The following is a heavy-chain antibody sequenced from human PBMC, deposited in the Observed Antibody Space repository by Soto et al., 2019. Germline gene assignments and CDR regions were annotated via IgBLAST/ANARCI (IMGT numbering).Heavy chain of an antibody. CDR1: GFTFDSYA. J-gene: IGHJ4*02. V-gene: IGHV3-9*01. CDR2: ISWNSNTI. Sequence: GGSLRLSCAASGFTFDSYAMHWVRQAPGKGLEWVSGISWNSNTIAYADSVKGRFTISRDNAKNSLYLQMNSLRAEDAAFYYCAKDTGPNWGQGTLVTVSS. CDR3: AKDTGPN.